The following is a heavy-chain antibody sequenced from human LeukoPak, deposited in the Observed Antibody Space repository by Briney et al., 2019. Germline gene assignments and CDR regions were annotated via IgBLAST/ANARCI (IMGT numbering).Heavy chain of an antibody. CDR1: GFTFSSYA. D-gene: IGHD3-22*01. J-gene: IGHJ4*02. Sequence: PGGSLRLSCAASGFTFSSYAMSWVRQAPGKGLEWVSAISGSGGSTYYADSVKGRFTISRDNSKNTLYLQMNSLRAEDTAVYYCAKDRGYDSSGYYFDYWGQGTLVTVSS. CDR3: AKDRGYDSSGYYFDY. CDR2: ISGSGGST. V-gene: IGHV3-23*01.